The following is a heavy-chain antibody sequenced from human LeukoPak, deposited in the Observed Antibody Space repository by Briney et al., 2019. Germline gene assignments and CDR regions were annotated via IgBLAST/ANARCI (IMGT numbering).Heavy chain of an antibody. J-gene: IGHJ2*01. CDR3: AREPGGTYYDSSGHPVYWYFDL. CDR1: GYTLTELS. CDR2: FDPEDGET. D-gene: IGHD3-22*01. Sequence: ASVKVSCKVSGYTLTELSMHWVRQAPGKGLEWMGGFDPEDGETIYAQKFQGRVTMTEDTSTDTAYMELSSLRSEDTAVYYCAREPGGTYYDSSGHPVYWYFDLWGRGTLATVSS. V-gene: IGHV1-24*01.